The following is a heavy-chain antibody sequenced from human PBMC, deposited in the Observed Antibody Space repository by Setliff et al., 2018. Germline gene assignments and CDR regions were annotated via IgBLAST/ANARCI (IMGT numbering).Heavy chain of an antibody. J-gene: IGHJ3*02. CDR2: IYPADSDT. Sequence: SLKISCKGSGYTFTNYWIAWVRQMPGKGLEYMGIIYPADSDTTYSPSLQGQVTISADKSINTAYLQWSSLKASDTAIYYCARVGPLTDDAFDIWGQGTMVTVSS. CDR1: GYTFTNYW. V-gene: IGHV5-51*01. D-gene: IGHD1-26*01. CDR3: ARVGPLTDDAFDI.